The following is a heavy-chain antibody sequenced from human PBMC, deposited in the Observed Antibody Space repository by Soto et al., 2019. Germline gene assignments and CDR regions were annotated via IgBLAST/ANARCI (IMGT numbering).Heavy chain of an antibody. CDR1: GGSSSSYY. CDR3: ARELFGRSVWFDP. V-gene: IGHV4-59*01. CDR2: IYYSGST. Sequence: SGTLALTCTVSGGSSSSYYWSWIRQPPGKGLEWIGYIYYSGSTNYNPSLKSRATISVDTSKNQFSLKLSSVTAADTAVYYCARELFGRSVWFDPWGQGTLVTVS. J-gene: IGHJ5*02. D-gene: IGHD3-10*01.